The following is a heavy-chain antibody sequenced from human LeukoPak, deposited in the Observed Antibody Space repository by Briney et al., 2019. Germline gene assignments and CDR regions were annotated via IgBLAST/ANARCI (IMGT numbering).Heavy chain of an antibody. Sequence: ASVKVSCKTSGYSFSSSDINWVRQATGQGLEWMGWMNPNSGNTGYAQKFQGRVTMTRTTSINTAYMELSSLRSDDTAVYYCARESGLYGSGSRYWGQGTLVTVSS. CDR3: ARESGLYGSGSRY. J-gene: IGHJ4*02. CDR2: MNPNSGNT. CDR1: GYSFSSSD. V-gene: IGHV1-8*01. D-gene: IGHD3-10*01.